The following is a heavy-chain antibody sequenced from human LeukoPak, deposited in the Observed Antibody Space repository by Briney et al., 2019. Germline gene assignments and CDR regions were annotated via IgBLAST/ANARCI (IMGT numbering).Heavy chain of an antibody. J-gene: IGHJ4*02. CDR3: TRDSARRDGYNFDY. V-gene: IGHV3-30*02. D-gene: IGHD5-24*01. CDR2: IRFDGSNK. CDR1: GFSFTSYG. Sequence: PGGSLRLSCAASGFSFTSYGMHWVRQAPGKGLEWVAFIRFDGSNKYYADSMKGRFTISRDNSKNTLYLQMNSLRAEDTAVYYCTRDSARRDGYNFDYWGQGTLVTVSS.